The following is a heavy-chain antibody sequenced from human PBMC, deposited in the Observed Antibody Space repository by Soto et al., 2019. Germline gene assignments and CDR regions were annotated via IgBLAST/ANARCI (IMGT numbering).Heavy chain of an antibody. CDR1: GFSLSTSGVG. V-gene: IGHV2-5*02. J-gene: IGHJ4*02. CDR2: IYWDDDK. D-gene: IGHD6-13*01. CDR3: AITGAAAGTYYFDY. Sequence: QITLKESGPTLVKPTQTLTLTCTFSGFSLSTSGVGVGWIRQPPGKALEWLALIYWDDDKRYSPSLKSRLTITRDTSKNHVVLTMTNMDPVDTATYYCAITGAAAGTYYFDYWGQGTLVTVSS.